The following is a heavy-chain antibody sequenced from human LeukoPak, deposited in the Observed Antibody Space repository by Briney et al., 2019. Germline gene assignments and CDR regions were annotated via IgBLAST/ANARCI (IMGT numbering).Heavy chain of an antibody. CDR3: ARRGRGWLESMKGPFDI. CDR1: GGSISSSNW. J-gene: IGHJ3*02. Sequence: SETLSLTCAVSGGSISSSNWWSWVRQPPGKGLEWIGEIYHSGSTNYNPSLKSRVTISVDKSKNQFSLKLSSVTAADTAVYYCARRGRGWLESMKGPFDIWGQGTTVTVSS. V-gene: IGHV4-4*02. CDR2: IYHSGST. D-gene: IGHD5-24*01.